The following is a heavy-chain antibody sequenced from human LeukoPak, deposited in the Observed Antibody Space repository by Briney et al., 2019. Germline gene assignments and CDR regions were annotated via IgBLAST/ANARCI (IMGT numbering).Heavy chain of an antibody. V-gene: IGHV1-18*01. CDR3: ARDNDKVVDH. CDR1: GYTFSNYG. D-gene: IGHD1-1*01. Sequence: ASVKVSCKTSGYTFSNYGISWVRQAPGQGLEWMGWITAYNGNRLYAQRFQGRITLTTDTSTSTSYMELRSLEYDDTAIYYCARDNDKVVDHWGQGTLVTVSS. J-gene: IGHJ4*01. CDR2: ITAYNGNR.